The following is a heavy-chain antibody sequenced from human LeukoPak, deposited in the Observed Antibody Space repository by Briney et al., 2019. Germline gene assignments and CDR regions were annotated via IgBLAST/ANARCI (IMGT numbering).Heavy chain of an antibody. CDR2: IRYDGSNK. CDR1: GFTFSSYG. J-gene: IGHJ4*02. V-gene: IGHV3-30*02. Sequence: PGGSLRLSCAASGFTFSSYGMHWVRQAPGKGLEWVAFIRYDGSNKYYADSVKGRFTISRDNSKNTLYLQMNSLRAEDTAVYYCAKDYYDSSGYKRPYYFGYWGQGTLVTVSS. D-gene: IGHD3-22*01. CDR3: AKDYYDSSGYKRPYYFGY.